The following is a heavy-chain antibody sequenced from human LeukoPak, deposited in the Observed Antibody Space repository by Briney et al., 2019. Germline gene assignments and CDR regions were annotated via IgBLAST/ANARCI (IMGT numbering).Heavy chain of an antibody. J-gene: IGHJ6*02. CDR1: GGSISRYY. D-gene: IGHD4-17*01. CDR3: AREDPQTTVPEGLDV. CDR2: IYFSGAT. Sequence: PSETLSLTCTVSGGSISRYYWSWIRQPPGKGLEWSGYIYFSGATNYNPSLKSRVTISVDTSKNQFSLKLSSVTAADTAVYYCAREDPQTTVPEGLDVWGQGTTLIVSS. V-gene: IGHV4-59*01.